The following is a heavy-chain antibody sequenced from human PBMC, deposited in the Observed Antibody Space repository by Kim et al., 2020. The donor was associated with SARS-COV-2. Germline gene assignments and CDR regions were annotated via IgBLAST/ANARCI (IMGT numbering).Heavy chain of an antibody. J-gene: IGHJ4*02. CDR3: AKWLDIPYGINYFDY. V-gene: IGHV3-23*01. Sequence: YVKARYTISRDNSKNTMNLQMNSLSAEDAAVYYGAKWLDIPYGINYFDYWGQGTLVTVSS. D-gene: IGHD3-10*01.